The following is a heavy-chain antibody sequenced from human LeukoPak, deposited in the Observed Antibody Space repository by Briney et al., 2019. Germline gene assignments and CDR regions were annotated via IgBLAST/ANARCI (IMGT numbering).Heavy chain of an antibody. CDR3: AGRGQRYFRD. J-gene: IGHJ1*01. CDR1: ADSITSGY. V-gene: IGHV4-59*08. CDR2: IYGIENT. Sequence: ASETLSITCSISADSITSGYWSWIRQPPGKGLEWIGYIYGIENTDYNPSLKSRVTISLDTSKNQLSLNLTAVTAADTAVYYCAGRGQRYFRDWGQGTLVTVSS.